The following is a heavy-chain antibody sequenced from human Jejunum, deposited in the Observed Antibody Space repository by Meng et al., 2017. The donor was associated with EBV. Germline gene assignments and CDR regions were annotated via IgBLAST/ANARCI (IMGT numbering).Heavy chain of an antibody. D-gene: IGHD1-26*01. CDR2: IYWDDDK. CDR1: GFSLTTRGVG. CDR3: AHKGSGSYPLDY. Sequence: QIRLKESCPTLVKPTQTLTLPCTFSGFSLTTRGVGVGWIRQPPGKALEWLVFIYWDDDKHYTPSLKNRLSITKDTSINQVVLTMTNMDPVDTATYYCAHKGSGSYPLDYWGQGTLVTVSS. V-gene: IGHV2-5*02. J-gene: IGHJ4*02.